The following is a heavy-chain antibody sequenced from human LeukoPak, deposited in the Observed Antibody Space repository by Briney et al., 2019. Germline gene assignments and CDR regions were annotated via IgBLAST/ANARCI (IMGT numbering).Heavy chain of an antibody. D-gene: IGHD3-10*01. CDR1: GGTFSSYA. CDR2: IIPIFGTA. J-gene: IGHJ4*02. CDR3: ARDRRPYYYGSGSGIFDY. V-gene: IGHV1-69*13. Sequence: ASVKVSCKASGGTFSSYAISWVRQAPGQGLEWMGGIIPIFGTANYAQKFQGRVTITADESTSTACMELSSLRSEDTAVYYCARDRRPYYYGSGSGIFDYWGQGTLVTVSS.